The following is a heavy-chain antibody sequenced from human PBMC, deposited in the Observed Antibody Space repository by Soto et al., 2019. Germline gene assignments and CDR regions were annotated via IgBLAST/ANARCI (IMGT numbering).Heavy chain of an antibody. CDR3: AKSGRRGSYYTSYYFDY. D-gene: IGHD1-26*01. Sequence: GGSLRLSCAASGFTFSGYAMHWVRQAPGKGLEWVAVMSYDGSNKYYADSVKGRFTISRDNSKNTLYLQMNSLRPEDTAVYYCAKSGRRGSYYTSYYFDYWGQGTMVTVSS. CDR2: MSYDGSNK. J-gene: IGHJ4*02. CDR1: GFTFSGYA. V-gene: IGHV3-30-3*02.